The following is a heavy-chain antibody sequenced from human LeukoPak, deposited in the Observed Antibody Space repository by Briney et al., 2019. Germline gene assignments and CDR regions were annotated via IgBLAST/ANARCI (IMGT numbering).Heavy chain of an antibody. J-gene: IGHJ4*02. D-gene: IGHD1-26*01. CDR2: IYHSGST. V-gene: IGHV4-38-2*01. Sequence: MSSETLSLTCAVSGYSISSGYYWGWIRQPPGKGLEWIGSIYHSGSTYYNTSLKSRVTISVDTSKNQFSLKLSSVTAADTAVYYWARRSGNYYDYWGQGTLVTVSS. CDR3: ARRSGNYYDY. CDR1: GYSISSGYY.